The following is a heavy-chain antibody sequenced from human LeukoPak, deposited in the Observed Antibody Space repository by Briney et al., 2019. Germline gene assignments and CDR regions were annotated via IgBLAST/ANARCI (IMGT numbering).Heavy chain of an antibody. CDR3: AKEGFDS. CDR2: ISNSGGST. Sequence: PGGPLGLSFAASGLIFSSNVMSWFARAPGKGLEWVSSISNSGGSTYYADSVKGRFTISRDNSKNTLYLQMNSLRAEDTAVYYCAKEGFDSWGQGTLVTVSS. J-gene: IGHJ4*02. CDR1: GLIFSSNV. V-gene: IGHV3-23*01.